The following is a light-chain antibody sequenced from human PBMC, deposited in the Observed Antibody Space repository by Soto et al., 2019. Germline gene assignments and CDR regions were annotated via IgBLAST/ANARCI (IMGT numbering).Light chain of an antibody. CDR1: QSVGSN. V-gene: IGKV3-15*01. J-gene: IGKJ5*01. CDR3: QQRSNWPIT. CDR2: GAS. Sequence: IVRTQSPATLSVSPGERATLSCRASQSVGSNLAWFQQKPGQAPRLLIYGASTRATGVPARFSGSGSGTDFTLTISSLQSEDFAVYYCQQRSNWPITFGQGTRLEI.